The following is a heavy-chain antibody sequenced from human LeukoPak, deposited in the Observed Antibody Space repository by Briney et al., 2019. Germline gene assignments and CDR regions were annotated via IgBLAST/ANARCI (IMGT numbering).Heavy chain of an antibody. CDR2: ISSNGGST. V-gene: IGHV3-64*02. Sequence: PGGSLRLSCAASGFTFGNYAMHWVRQAPGEGLEYVSAISSNGGSTYYADSVKGRFTISRDNSKNTLFLQMGSLRVEDMAVYYCARGLRAYYYGMDVWGQGTTVTVSS. CDR1: GFTFGNYA. CDR3: ARGLRAYYYGMDV. J-gene: IGHJ6*02. D-gene: IGHD3-3*01.